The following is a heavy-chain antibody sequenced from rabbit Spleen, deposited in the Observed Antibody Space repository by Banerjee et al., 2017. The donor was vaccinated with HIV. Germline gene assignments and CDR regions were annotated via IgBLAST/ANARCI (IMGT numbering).Heavy chain of an antibody. V-gene: IGHV1S45*01. J-gene: IGHJ4*01. CDR1: GVSFSSNSY. CDR3: ARDLIGIIGWNFYL. CDR2: IDTYTGKS. Sequence: QEQLVESGGGLVQPGASLTLTCTASGVSFSSNSYMCWVRQAPGKGLEWIVCIDTYTGKSVYASWATGRFTISRTSSITVTLQMTSLTAADTATYFCARDLIGIIGWNFYLWGPGTLVTVS. D-gene: IGHD1-1*01.